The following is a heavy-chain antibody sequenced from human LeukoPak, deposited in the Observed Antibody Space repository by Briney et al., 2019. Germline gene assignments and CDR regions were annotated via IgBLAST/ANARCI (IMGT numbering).Heavy chain of an antibody. V-gene: IGHV3-43*02. Sequence: PGGSQTVSCAASGFTFDDYAMHWVRQAPGKGLEWVSLISGDGGSTYYADSVKGRFTISGDNSKNFLYLQMNSLRTEDTALYYCAKDWGAYYDSSGFYSGDFDYWGQRTMVADSS. CDR2: ISGDGGST. CDR3: AKDWGAYYDSSGFYSGDFDY. J-gene: IGHJ4*02. CDR1: GFTFDDYA. D-gene: IGHD3-22*01.